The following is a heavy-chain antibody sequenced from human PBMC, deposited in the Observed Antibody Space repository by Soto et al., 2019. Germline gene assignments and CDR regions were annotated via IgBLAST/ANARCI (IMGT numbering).Heavy chain of an antibody. V-gene: IGHV3-74*01. J-gene: IGHJ3*02. Sequence: EVQLVESGGGLVQPGESLRLSCAASGFTFSYYWMHWVRQAPGKGLVWVSRIHSDGSSTTYADSVKGRFTISRDNARNTVYLQMNSLRVEDTALYYCARGDRGAFYILGQGTVVTVSS. CDR2: IHSDGSST. D-gene: IGHD1-26*01. CDR1: GFTFSYYW. CDR3: ARGDRGAFYI.